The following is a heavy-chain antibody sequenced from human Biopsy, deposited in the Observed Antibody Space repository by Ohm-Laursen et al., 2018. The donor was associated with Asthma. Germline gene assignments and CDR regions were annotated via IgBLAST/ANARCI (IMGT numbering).Heavy chain of an antibody. CDR2: IKHDGSEK. CDR3: ARDMGAGPNQPPSGSGSSHLYGMDV. Sequence: GTLSLTCDVYPGSFSGFFWTWIRQSPGKGLEWVANIKHDGSEKNHVDSLKGRFTISRDNAKNSLYLQMNSLGPEDTAVYYCARDMGAGPNQPPSGSGSSHLYGMDVWGQGTTVTVSS. D-gene: IGHD3-10*01. CDR1: PGSFSGFF. J-gene: IGHJ6*02. V-gene: IGHV3-7*03.